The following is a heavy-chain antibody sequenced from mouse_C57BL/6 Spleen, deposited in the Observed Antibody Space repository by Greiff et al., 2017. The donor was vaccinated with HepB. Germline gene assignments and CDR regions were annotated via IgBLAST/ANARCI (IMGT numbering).Heavy chain of an antibody. D-gene: IGHD2-4*01. Sequence: QVQLQQPGAELVRPGSSVKLSCKASGYTFTSYWMHWVKQRPIQGLEWIGNIDPSDSETHYNQKFKDKATLTVDKSSSTAYMQLSSLRSEDSAVYYCARAHYDYDGEYYAMDYWGQGTSDTVSS. V-gene: IGHV1-52*01. J-gene: IGHJ4*01. CDR3: ARAHYDYDGEYYAMDY. CDR1: GYTFTSYW. CDR2: IDPSDSET.